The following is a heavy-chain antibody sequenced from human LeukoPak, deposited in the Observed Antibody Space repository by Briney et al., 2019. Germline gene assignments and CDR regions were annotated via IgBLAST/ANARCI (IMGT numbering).Heavy chain of an antibody. D-gene: IGHD2-2*01. V-gene: IGHV3-48*01. CDR2: ISSSSSTI. CDR3: ARGHWGYCSSTSCYGSGSYYNLGDY. CDR1: GFTFSSYS. Sequence: PGGSLRLSCAASGFTFSSYSMSWVRQAPGKGLEWVSYISSSSSTIYYADSVKGRFTISRDNAKNSLYLQMTSLRAEDTAVYYCARGHWGYCSSTSCYGSGSYYNLGDYWGQGTLVTVSS. J-gene: IGHJ4*02.